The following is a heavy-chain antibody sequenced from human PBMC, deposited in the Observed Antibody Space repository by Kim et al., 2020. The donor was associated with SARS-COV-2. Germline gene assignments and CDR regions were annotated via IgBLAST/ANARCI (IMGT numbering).Heavy chain of an antibody. Sequence: STTYADSEKGRFTIARDNSKNTLYLQMNSLKAEDTAVYYCAKGATSYDYWGQGTLVTVSS. V-gene: IGHV3-23*01. J-gene: IGHJ4*01. CDR2: ST. D-gene: IGHD5-12*01. CDR3: AKGATSYDY.